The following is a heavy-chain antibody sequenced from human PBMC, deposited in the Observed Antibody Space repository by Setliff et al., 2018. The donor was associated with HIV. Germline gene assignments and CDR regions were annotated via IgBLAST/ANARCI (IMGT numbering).Heavy chain of an antibody. J-gene: IGHJ5*02. Sequence: SVKVSCKASGGTFSSYAMTWVRQAPGQGLEWLGGIIPILGTPNFAQKFQDRVTFTADESTSTAYMELSSLRSEDTAVYYCARWVIRGYNYGLGGEFDPWGQGTLVTVSS. CDR2: IIPILGTP. D-gene: IGHD5-18*01. V-gene: IGHV1-69*13. CDR1: GGTFSSYA. CDR3: ARWVIRGYNYGLGGEFDP.